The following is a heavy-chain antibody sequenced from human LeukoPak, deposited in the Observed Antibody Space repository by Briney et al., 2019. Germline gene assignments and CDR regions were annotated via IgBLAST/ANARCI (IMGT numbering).Heavy chain of an antibody. D-gene: IGHD2-2*01. Sequence: SETLSPTCTVSGGSISSSSYYWGWIRQPPGKGLEWIGSIYYSGSTYYNPSLKSRVTISVDTSKNQFSLKLSSVTAADTAVYYCARRPRIPAAPPNWFDPWGQGTLVTVSS. J-gene: IGHJ5*02. CDR3: ARRPRIPAAPPNWFDP. V-gene: IGHV4-39*01. CDR1: GGSISSSSYY. CDR2: IYYSGST.